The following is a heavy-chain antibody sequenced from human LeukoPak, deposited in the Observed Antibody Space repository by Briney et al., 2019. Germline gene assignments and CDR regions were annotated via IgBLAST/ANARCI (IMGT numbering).Heavy chain of an antibody. CDR3: TLIQGWGSGSYYRDF. D-gene: IGHD3-10*01. CDR2: VKSRSAGETT. J-gene: IGHJ4*02. Sequence: GGSLRLSCAASGFSISNDWMSWVRQAPGKGLEWVARVKSRSAGETTDYAAPVKGRFTISRDDSKSTLYLQMNSLKTEDTAVYYCTLIQGWGSGSYYRDFWGQGTLVTVSS. V-gene: IGHV3-15*01. CDR1: GFSISNDW.